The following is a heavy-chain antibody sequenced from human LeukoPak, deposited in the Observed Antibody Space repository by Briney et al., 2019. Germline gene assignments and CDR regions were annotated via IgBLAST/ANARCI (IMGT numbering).Heavy chain of an antibody. Sequence: SETLSLTCTVSGGSINSYYWTWIRQPPGKRLEWIGYIYYSGSTNYNPSLKSRDTISVDTSKNLFSLKLSSVTAADTAMYYCARAPSYDFWSGYYWFDPWGQGTLVTVSS. CDR1: GGSINSYY. J-gene: IGHJ5*02. CDR2: IYYSGST. CDR3: ARAPSYDFWSGYYWFDP. D-gene: IGHD3-3*01. V-gene: IGHV4-59*01.